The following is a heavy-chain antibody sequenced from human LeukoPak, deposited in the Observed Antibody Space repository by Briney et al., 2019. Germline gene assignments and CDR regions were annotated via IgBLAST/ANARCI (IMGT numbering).Heavy chain of an antibody. J-gene: IGHJ4*02. CDR1: RFTFSSYW. CDR3: ARGSTSYDY. CDR2: IWRDGSEK. D-gene: IGHD2-2*01. V-gene: IGHV3-7*01. Sequence: GGSLRLSCAASRFTFSSYWMSWVRQAPGKGLEWVANIWRDGSEKNYVDSVRGRFTISRDNAKNSLCLQMNSLRAEDTAVYYCARGSTSYDYWGQGTLVTVSS.